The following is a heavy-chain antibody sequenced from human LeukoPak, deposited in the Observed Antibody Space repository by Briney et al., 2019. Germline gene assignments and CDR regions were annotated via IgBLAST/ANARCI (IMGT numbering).Heavy chain of an antibody. V-gene: IGHV4-34*01. CDR1: GGSFSGYY. D-gene: IGHD3-22*01. CDR2: INHSGST. J-gene: IGHJ4*02. Sequence: PSETLSLTYAVYGGSFSGYYWSWIRQPPGKGLEWIGEINHSGSTNYNPSLKSRVTISVDTSKNQFSLKLSSVTAADTAVYYCARSPSGYRFDSWGQGTLVTVSS. CDR3: ARSPSGYRFDS.